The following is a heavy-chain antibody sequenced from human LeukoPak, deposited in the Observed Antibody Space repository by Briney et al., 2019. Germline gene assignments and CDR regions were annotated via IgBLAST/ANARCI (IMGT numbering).Heavy chain of an antibody. CDR2: IKSDGSST. CDR3: ARGTGNYYGY. CDR1: GFTFSDYW. J-gene: IGHJ4*02. Sequence: QPGGSLRLSCAAPGFTFSDYWMHWVRHAPGKGLVWVSRIKSDGSSTSYADSVKGRFTITRDSAKNTLYLQMNSLRAEDTAVYYCARGTGNYYGYWGQGTLVTVSS. D-gene: IGHD3/OR15-3a*01. V-gene: IGHV3-74*01.